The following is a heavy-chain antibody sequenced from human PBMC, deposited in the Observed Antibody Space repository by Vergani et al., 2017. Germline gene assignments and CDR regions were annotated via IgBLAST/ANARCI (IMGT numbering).Heavy chain of an antibody. CDR2: IYSGGST. J-gene: IGHJ6*02. CDR1: GFTVSSNY. CDR3: AREWFGEFGYYYGMDV. Sequence: EVQLVESGGGLVQPGGSLRLSCAASGFTVSSNYMSWVRQAPGKGLGWVSVIYSGGSTYYADSVKGRFTISRDNSKNTLYLQMNSLRAEDTAVYYCAREWFGEFGYYYGMDVWGQGTTVTVSS. D-gene: IGHD3-10*01. V-gene: IGHV3-66*01.